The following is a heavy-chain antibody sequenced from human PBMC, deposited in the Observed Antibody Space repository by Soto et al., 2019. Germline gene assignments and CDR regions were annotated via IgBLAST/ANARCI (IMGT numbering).Heavy chain of an antibody. Sequence: QVQVVQSRAEVKKPGASVKVSCKASGYTFTDYDINWVRQASGQGLEYMGWMSPESGNTGYAPQFQGRVTMTRNTSISTAYMELSSLRSEDTAVYYCEVTTGYRGQGTKVTVSS. CDR1: GYTFTDYD. J-gene: IGHJ4*02. V-gene: IGHV1-8*01. CDR3: EVTTGY. CDR2: MSPESGNT. D-gene: IGHD3-9*01.